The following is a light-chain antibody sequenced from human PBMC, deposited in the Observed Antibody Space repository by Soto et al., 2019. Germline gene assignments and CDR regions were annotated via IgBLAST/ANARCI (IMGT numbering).Light chain of an antibody. V-gene: IGLV2-14*03. CDR2: DVI. CDR1: SSDVGAYNY. J-gene: IGLJ1*01. Sequence: QSALTQPASVSGSPGQSITISCTGTSSDVGAYNYVSWYQHHPGKAPKLLIYDVINRPSGVSNRFSGSQSGNTASLTISGLQADDEADYYCSSYTTTSTHVFGSVTKVTVL. CDR3: SSYTTTSTHV.